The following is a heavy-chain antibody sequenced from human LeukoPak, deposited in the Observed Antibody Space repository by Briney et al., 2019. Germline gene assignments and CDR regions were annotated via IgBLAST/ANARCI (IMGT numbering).Heavy chain of an antibody. CDR2: IIPILGIA. V-gene: IGHV1-69*04. Sequence: SVKVSCKASGGTFSSYAISWVRQAPGQGLEWMGRIIPILGIANYAQKFQGRVTITADKSTSTAYMELSSLRSEDTAVYYCARDLRTYSSSHAFDIWGQGTMVTVSS. CDR3: ARDLRTYSSSHAFDI. D-gene: IGHD6-6*01. CDR1: GGTFSSYA. J-gene: IGHJ3*02.